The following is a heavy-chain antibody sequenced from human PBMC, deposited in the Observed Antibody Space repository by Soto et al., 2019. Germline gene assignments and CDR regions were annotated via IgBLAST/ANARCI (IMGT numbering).Heavy chain of an antibody. J-gene: IGHJ5*02. D-gene: IGHD6-6*01. Sequence: PSQTLSLTCAISGDSVSSNSAAWNWIRQSPSRGLEWLGRTYYRSKWYNDYAVSVKSRITINPDTSKNQFSLQLNSVTPEDTAVYYCARDPHSSSPSDFNWFDPSGPGTLLTVSS. CDR2: TYYRSKWYN. CDR3: ARDPHSSSPSDFNWFDP. V-gene: IGHV6-1*01. CDR1: GDSVSSNSAA.